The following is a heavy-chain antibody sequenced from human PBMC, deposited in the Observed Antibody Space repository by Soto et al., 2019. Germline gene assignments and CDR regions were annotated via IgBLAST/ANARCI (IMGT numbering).Heavy chain of an antibody. D-gene: IGHD3-3*01. V-gene: IGHV4-61*01. J-gene: IGHJ5*02. CDR3: ATRITVFGLLIPPFDP. CDR1: GGFVNSDTHS. Sequence: SETLSLTCTVSGGFVNSDTHSWSWIRQTPGKRLEWIGFIYSGGSTKNPSLRSRVTMSVDTSKNQFSLRLSSVTAADTAIYYCATRITVFGLLIPPFDPWGQGTQVTVSS. CDR2: IYSGGST.